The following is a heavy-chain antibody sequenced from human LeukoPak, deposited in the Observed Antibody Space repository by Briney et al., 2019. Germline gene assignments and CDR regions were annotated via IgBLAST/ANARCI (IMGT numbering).Heavy chain of an antibody. CDR2: ISSSGSTI. CDR1: GFTFSSYE. J-gene: IGHJ6*02. V-gene: IGHV3-48*03. CDR3: ARERQQLGYYYGMDV. Sequence: GGSLRLSCAASGFTFSSYEMNWVRQAPGKGLEWVSYISSSGSTIYYADSVKGRFTISRDNAKNSLYLQMNSLGAEDTAVYYCARERQQLGYYYGMDVWGQGTTVTVSS. D-gene: IGHD6-13*01.